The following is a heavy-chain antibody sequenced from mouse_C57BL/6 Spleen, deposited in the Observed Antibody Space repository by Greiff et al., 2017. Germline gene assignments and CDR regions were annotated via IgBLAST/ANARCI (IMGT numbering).Heavy chain of an antibody. CDR1: GYTFTSYW. CDR3: AILYYGSSPFAY. CDR2: IHPNSGST. Sequence: QVQLQQPGAELVKPGASVKLSCKASGYTFTSYWMHWVKQRPGQGLEWIGMIHPNSGSTNYNEKFKSKATLTVDKSYSTAYMQLSSLKSEDSAVYYCAILYYGSSPFAYWGQGTLVTVSA. J-gene: IGHJ3*01. D-gene: IGHD1-1*01. V-gene: IGHV1-64*01.